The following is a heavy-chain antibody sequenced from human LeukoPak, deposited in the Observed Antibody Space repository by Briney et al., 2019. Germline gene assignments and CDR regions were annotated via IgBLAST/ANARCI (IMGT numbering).Heavy chain of an antibody. CDR1: GYTFTDYY. CDR3: ARSGDYYDSSDYYYFDY. J-gene: IGHJ4*02. V-gene: IGHV1-2*02. CDR2: INPNSGGT. D-gene: IGHD3-22*01. Sequence: GASVKVSCKASGYTFTDYYMHWVRQAPGQGLEWMGWINPNSGGTNYAQKFQGRVTMTRDTSISTAYMELSRLRSDDTAVYYCARSGDYYDSSDYYYFDYWGQGTLVTVSS.